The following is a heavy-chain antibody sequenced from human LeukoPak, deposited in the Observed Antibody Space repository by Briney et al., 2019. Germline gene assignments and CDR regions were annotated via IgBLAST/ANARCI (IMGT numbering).Heavy chain of an antibody. CDR3: AKARQEYCSGGSCYLFHY. V-gene: IGHV3-23*01. CDR2: ISGSGGST. D-gene: IGHD2-15*01. Sequence: GGSLRLSCAASGFTFSSYAMSWVRQAPGKGLEWVSAISGSGGSTYYADSVTGRFTISRDNSKNTLYLQMNSVRAEDTAVYYCAKARQEYCSGGSCYLFHYWGQGTLVTVSS. CDR1: GFTFSSYA. J-gene: IGHJ4*02.